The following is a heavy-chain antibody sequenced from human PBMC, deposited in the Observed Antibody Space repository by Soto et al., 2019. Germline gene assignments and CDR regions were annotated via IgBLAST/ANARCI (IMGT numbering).Heavy chain of an antibody. V-gene: IGHV4-34*01. CDR1: GGSFSGYF. J-gene: IGHJ4*02. D-gene: IGHD1-26*01. Sequence: SETLSLTCGISGGSFSGYFWTWLRQPPGEGLEWIGESNHKSGTIYNPSLMSRVTISVDTSNNSCSLDLSSVTAADTGVYYCTRTSGRDYWGQGSLVTVS. CDR3: TRTSGRDY. CDR2: SNHKSGT.